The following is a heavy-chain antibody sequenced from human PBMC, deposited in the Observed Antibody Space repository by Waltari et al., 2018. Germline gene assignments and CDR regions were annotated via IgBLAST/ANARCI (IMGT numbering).Heavy chain of an antibody. D-gene: IGHD6-13*01. CDR3: ARDQKRYSSSWEPYYYYGMDV. CDR2: IYYSGST. V-gene: IGHV4-59*01. J-gene: IGHJ6*02. CDR1: GGSISSYH. Sequence: QVQLQESGPGLVKPSETLSLTCTVSGGSISSYHWRWIRPPPGKGLWWIGYIYYSGSTNYNPSHKSRVTISVDTSKNPFSLKLSSVTAADTAVYYCARDQKRYSSSWEPYYYYGMDVWGQGTTVTVSS.